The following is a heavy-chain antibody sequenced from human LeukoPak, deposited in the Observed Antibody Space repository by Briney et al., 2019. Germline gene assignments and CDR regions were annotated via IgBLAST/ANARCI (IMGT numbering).Heavy chain of an antibody. D-gene: IGHD3-9*01. V-gene: IGHV1-69*06. CDR1: GGTFSSYA. Sequence: SVKVSCKASGGTFSSYAISWVRQAPGQGLEWMGGIIPIFGTANYAQKFQGRVTITADKSTSTAYMELSSLRSEDTAVYYCARPEYYDILTGYAAFDYWGQGTLVTVSS. CDR3: ARPEYYDILTGYAAFDY. J-gene: IGHJ4*02. CDR2: IIPIFGTA.